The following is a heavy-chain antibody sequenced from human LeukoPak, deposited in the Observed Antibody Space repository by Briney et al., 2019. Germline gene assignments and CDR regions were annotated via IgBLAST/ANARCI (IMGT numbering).Heavy chain of an antibody. CDR1: GGSFSGYY. J-gene: IGHJ4*02. V-gene: IGHV4-34*01. CDR3: ARGNFWSGYLMN. Sequence: SETLSLTCAVYGGSFSGYYWSWIRQPPGKGLEWIGEINHSGSTNYNPSLKSRVTISVDTSKNQFSLKLSSVTAADTAVYYCARGNFWSGYLMNWGQGTLVTVSS. D-gene: IGHD3-3*01. CDR2: INHSGST.